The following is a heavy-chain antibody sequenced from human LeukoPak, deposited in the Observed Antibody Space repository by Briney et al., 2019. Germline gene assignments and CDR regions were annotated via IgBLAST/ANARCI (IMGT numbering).Heavy chain of an antibody. D-gene: IGHD3-10*01. CDR2: ISPYNDNT. V-gene: IGHV1-18*01. CDR3: AREGYYYGSGADY. Sequence: ASVKVSCKASGYTFTTYGISWVRQAPGQGLEWMGWISPYNDNTNSAQKFQGRVTMTTDASTTTVYMEVRSLRSDDTAVYYCAREGYYYGSGADYWGQGTLVTVSS. J-gene: IGHJ4*02. CDR1: GYTFTTYG.